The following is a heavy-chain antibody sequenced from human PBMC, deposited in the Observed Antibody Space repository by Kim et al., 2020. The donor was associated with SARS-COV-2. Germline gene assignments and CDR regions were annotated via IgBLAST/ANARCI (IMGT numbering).Heavy chain of an antibody. CDR3: ARAPLKNPVPLGYYYYYGMDL. V-gene: IGHV4-31*03. CDR2: IYYSGST. J-gene: IGHJ6*02. Sequence: SETLSLTCTVSGGSISSGGYYWSWIRQHPGKGLEWIGYIYYSGSTYYNPSLKSRVTISVDTSNNQFSLTLSSVTAADTAVYYCARAPLKNPVPLGYYYYYGMDLWGQGTTVTVSS. CDR1: GGSISSGGYY.